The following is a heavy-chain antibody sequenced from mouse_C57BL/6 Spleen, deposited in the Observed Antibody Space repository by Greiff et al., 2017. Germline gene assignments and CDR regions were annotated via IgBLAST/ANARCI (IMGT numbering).Heavy chain of an antibody. CDR2: ISDGGSYT. D-gene: IGHD1-1*01. J-gene: IGHJ2*01. CDR3: ARGTTVVDYFDY. CDR1: GFTFSSYA. Sequence: EVMLVESGGGLVKPGGSLKLSCAASGFTFSSYAMSWVRQTPEKRLEWVATISDGGSYTYYPDNVKGRFTISRDNAKNNLYLQMSHLKSEDTAMYYCARGTTVVDYFDYWGKGTTLTVSS. V-gene: IGHV5-4*03.